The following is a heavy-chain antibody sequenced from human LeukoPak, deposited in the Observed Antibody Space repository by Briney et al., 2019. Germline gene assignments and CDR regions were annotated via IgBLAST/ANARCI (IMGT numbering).Heavy chain of an antibody. V-gene: IGHV4-39*01. Sequence: SETLSLTCAVSGGSITTTDFDWAWIRRPPGQGFECIATISSSGKAYYYPSLMSRVTISVDTSKNQFSLDVTSVTAADTGLFYCARFKGGTGFDYWGRGILVIVS. D-gene: IGHD1-26*01. J-gene: IGHJ4*02. CDR3: ARFKGGTGFDY. CDR2: ISSSGKA. CDR1: GGSITTTDFD.